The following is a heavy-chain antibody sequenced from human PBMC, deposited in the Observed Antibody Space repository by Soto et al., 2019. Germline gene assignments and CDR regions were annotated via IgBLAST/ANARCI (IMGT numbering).Heavy chain of an antibody. J-gene: IGHJ4*02. CDR1: GYTFTSYG. CDR2: ISAYNGNT. CDR3: AKDLGVHSFSYYDYVWGSHPCGH. V-gene: IGHV1-18*01. D-gene: IGHD3-16*01. Sequence: ASVKVSCKASGYTFTSYGISWVRQAPGQGLEWMGWISAYNGNTNYAQKLQGRVTMTTDTSTSTAYMELRSLRSDDTAVYYCAKDLGVHSFSYYDYVWGSHPCGHWGQGTLVTVSS.